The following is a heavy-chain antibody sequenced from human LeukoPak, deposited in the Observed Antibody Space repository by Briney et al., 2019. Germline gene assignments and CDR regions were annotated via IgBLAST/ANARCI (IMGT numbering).Heavy chain of an antibody. CDR2: ISYDGSNK. CDR1: GFTFSSYG. D-gene: IGHD6-19*01. J-gene: IGHJ5*02. V-gene: IGHV3-30*18. CDR3: AKDLSSGWGCDP. Sequence: PGGSLRLSCAASGFTFSSYGMHWVRQAPGKGLEWVAVISYDGSNKYYADSVKGRFTISRDNSKNTLYLQMNSLRAEDTAVYYCAKDLSSGWGCDPWGQGTLVTVSS.